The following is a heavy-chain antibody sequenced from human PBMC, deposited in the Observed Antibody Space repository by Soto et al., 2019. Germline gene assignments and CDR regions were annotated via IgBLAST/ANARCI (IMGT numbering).Heavy chain of an antibody. D-gene: IGHD3-3*01. CDR2: ISSDGST. V-gene: IGHV3-23*01. Sequence: PGGSLRLSCAASGFTFSSYAMSWVRQAPGKGLEWVSGISSDGSTYYVDSVKGRFTISRDNSKNTLYLQMNSLRAEDTAVYYCAKDPGPSITIFGVVDYWGQGTLVTVSS. J-gene: IGHJ4*02. CDR1: GFTFSSYA. CDR3: AKDPGPSITIFGVVDY.